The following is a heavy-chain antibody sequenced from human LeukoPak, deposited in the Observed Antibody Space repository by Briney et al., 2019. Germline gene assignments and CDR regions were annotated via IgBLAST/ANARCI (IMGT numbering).Heavy chain of an antibody. V-gene: IGHV3-74*01. CDR2: IDNDGSST. CDR1: GFTFTNHW. CDR3: TRVSWRGEIY. Sequence: GGSLRLSCVASGFTFTNHWIHWVRQAPGKGLTWVSRIDNDGSSTNYADSVKGRFTISRDNAKKSLFLQMNSLRAEDTAVYYCTRVSWRGEIYWGQGTLVSVSS. J-gene: IGHJ4*02. D-gene: IGHD3-3*01.